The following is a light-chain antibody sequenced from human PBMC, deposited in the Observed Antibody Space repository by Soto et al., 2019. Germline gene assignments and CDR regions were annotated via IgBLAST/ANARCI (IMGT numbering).Light chain of an antibody. Sequence: QSVLTQPPSASGTPGQRVTISCSGSNSNIGNNYVYWYQQFPGTAPKLLIYKNDQRPSGVPDRFSGSKSGTSASLAISGLRSEDGANYYCAAWDDSLSGLFGGGTKLTVL. V-gene: IGLV1-47*01. J-gene: IGLJ2*01. CDR3: AAWDDSLSGL. CDR2: KND. CDR1: NSNIGNNY.